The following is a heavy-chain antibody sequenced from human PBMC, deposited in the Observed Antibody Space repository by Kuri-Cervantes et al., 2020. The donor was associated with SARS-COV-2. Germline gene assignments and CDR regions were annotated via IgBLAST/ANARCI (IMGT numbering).Heavy chain of an antibody. D-gene: IGHD5-24*01. CDR2: IYHSGST. J-gene: IGHJ4*02. CDR1: GYSISSGYY. CDR3: ARVSMAGNDYGDY. V-gene: IGHV4-38-2*01. Sequence: SETLSLTCAVSGYSISSGYYWGWIRQPPGKGLEWIGSIYHSGSTYYNPSLKSRVTISVDTSKNQFSLKLSSVTAADTAVYYCARVSMAGNDYGDYWGQGTLVTVSS.